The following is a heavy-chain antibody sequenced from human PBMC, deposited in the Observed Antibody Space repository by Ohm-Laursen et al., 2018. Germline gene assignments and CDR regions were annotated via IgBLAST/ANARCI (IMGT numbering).Heavy chain of an antibody. CDR2: INSDGSST. V-gene: IGHV3-74*01. CDR1: GFTFNSYW. J-gene: IGHJ4*02. Sequence: SLRLSCSASGFTFNSYWMHWVRQAPGKGLVWVSRINSDGSSTSYADSVKGRFTISRDNAKNTLYLQMNSLRAEDTAVYYCARDQAGGYYTWGYWGQGTLVTVSS. CDR3: ARDQAGGYYTWGY. D-gene: IGHD3-3*01.